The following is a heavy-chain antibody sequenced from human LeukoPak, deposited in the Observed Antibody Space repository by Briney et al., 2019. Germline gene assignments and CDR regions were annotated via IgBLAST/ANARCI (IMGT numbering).Heavy chain of an antibody. CDR2: INHSGST. Sequence: PSETLSLTCAVYGGSFSGYYWSWIRQPPGKGLEWIGEINHSGSTNYNPSLKSRVTISVDTSKNQFSLKLSSVTAADTAVYYCARELSSWFGELFPNWFDPWGQGTLVTVSS. V-gene: IGHV4-34*01. CDR3: ARELSSWFGELFPNWFDP. CDR1: GGSFSGYY. J-gene: IGHJ5*02. D-gene: IGHD3-10*01.